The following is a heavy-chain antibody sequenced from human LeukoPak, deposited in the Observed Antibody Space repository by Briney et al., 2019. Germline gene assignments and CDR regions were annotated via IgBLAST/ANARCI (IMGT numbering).Heavy chain of an antibody. Sequence: SRTLSLTCTVSGGSISSGGYYWSWIRQHPGKGLEWIGYIYYSGSTYYNPSLKSRVTISVDTSKNQFSLKLSSVTAADTAVYYCAGGDPYYFDYWGQGTLVTVSS. D-gene: IGHD2-21*02. J-gene: IGHJ4*02. CDR3: AGGDPYYFDY. CDR2: IYYSGST. V-gene: IGHV4-31*03. CDR1: GGSISSGGYY.